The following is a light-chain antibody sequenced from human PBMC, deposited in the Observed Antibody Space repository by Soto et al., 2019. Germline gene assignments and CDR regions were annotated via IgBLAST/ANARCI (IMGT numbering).Light chain of an antibody. CDR2: INT. CDR3: QSYDSSLIGSV. CDR1: SSNIGGAYD. V-gene: IGLV1-40*01. Sequence: QPVLTQPPSVSGAPGQRVTISCTGSSSNIGGAYDVHWYQQLPGIAPKLLIYINTNRPSGVPDRFSGSKSGTSASLAITGLQTEDEADYYCQSYDSSLIGSVFGGGTKLTVL. J-gene: IGLJ2*01.